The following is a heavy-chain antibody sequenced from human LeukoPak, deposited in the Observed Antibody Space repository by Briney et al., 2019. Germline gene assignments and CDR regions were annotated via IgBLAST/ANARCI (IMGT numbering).Heavy chain of an antibody. Sequence: PGGSLRLSCAASGFTFSSYSMNWVRQAPGKGLEWVSSISSSSRYIDYADSVKGRFTISRDNAKNSLYLQMNSLRAEDTAVYYCARETSIAAAGGEGLGYWGQGTLVTVSS. CDR3: ARETSIAAAGGEGLGY. J-gene: IGHJ4*02. CDR1: GFTFSSYS. D-gene: IGHD6-13*01. CDR2: ISSSSRYI. V-gene: IGHV3-21*01.